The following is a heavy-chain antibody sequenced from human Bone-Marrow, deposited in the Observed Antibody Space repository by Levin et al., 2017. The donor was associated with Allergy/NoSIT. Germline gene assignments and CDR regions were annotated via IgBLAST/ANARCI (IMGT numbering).Heavy chain of an antibody. V-gene: IGHV1-18*01. CDR3: ARDTDIVVVPAADPDYYYYGMDV. CDR2: ISAYNGNT. CDR1: GYTFTSYG. Sequence: ASVKVSCKASGYTFTSYGISWVRQAPGQGLEWMGWISAYNGNTNYAQKLQGRVTMTTDTSTSTAYMELRSLRSDDTAVYYCARDTDIVVVPAADPDYYYYGMDVWGQGTTVTVSS. D-gene: IGHD2-2*01. J-gene: IGHJ6*02.